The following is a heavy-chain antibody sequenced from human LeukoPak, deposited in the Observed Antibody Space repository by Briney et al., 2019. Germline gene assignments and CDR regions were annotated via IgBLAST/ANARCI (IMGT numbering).Heavy chain of an antibody. CDR1: GFTFSSYS. D-gene: IGHD3-22*01. Sequence: GGSLRLSCAASGFTFSSYSMNWVRQAPGKGLEWVSSISSSRSYIYYADSVKGRFTISRDNAKNSLYLQMDSLRAEDTAVYYCARGAPSPITMIVVVMFSDYWGQGTLVTVSS. CDR3: ARGAPSPITMIVVVMFSDY. CDR2: ISSSRSYI. J-gene: IGHJ4*02. V-gene: IGHV3-21*01.